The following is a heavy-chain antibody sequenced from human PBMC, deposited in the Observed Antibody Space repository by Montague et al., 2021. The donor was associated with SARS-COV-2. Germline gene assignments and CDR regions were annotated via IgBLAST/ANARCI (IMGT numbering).Heavy chain of an antibody. V-gene: IGHV2-70*01. CDR2: IDWDDDK. CDR1: GFSLGTSGMC. J-gene: IGHJ6*02. Sequence: PALVKPTKTLTLTCTFSGFSLGTSGMCVSWIRQPPGKALEWLALIDWDDDKYYSTSLKTRLTISKDTSKNQVVLTMTNMDPVDTATYYCARMDILTGYYAYGMDVWGQGTTVTVSS. D-gene: IGHD3-9*01. CDR3: ARMDILTGYYAYGMDV.